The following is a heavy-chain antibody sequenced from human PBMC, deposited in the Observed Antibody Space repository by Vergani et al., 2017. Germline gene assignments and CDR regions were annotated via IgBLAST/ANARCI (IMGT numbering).Heavy chain of an antibody. V-gene: IGHV3-66*02. CDR3: ARSLGPRVY. D-gene: IGHD1-26*01. CDR2: IYSGGST. Sequence: EVQMVESGGGLVKPGGSLRLSCVASGFTFSHYSMSWVRQAPGKGLEWVSVIYSGGSTYYADSVKGRFTISRDNSKNTLYLQMNSLRAEDTAVYYCARSLGPRVYWGQGTLVTVSS. J-gene: IGHJ4*02. CDR1: GFTFSHYS.